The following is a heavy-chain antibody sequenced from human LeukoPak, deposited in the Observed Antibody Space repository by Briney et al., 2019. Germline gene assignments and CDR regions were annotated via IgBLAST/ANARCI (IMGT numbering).Heavy chain of an antibody. J-gene: IGHJ3*02. CDR2: TNHSGST. Sequence: KPSETLSLTCTVSGGSISSYYWSWIRQPPGKGLEWIGETNHSGSTNYNPSLKSRVTISVDTSKNQFSLKLSSVTAADTAVYYCARGWGGAFDIWGQGTMVTVSS. V-gene: IGHV4-34*01. CDR1: GGSISSYY. CDR3: ARGWGGAFDI. D-gene: IGHD3-16*01.